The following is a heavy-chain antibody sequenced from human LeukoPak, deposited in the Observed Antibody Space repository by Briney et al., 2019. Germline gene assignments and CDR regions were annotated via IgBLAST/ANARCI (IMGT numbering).Heavy chain of an antibody. CDR3: ARHSQVRGGWLLDWFVP. Sequence: SETLPLTCTVSGGSISSGCYYWCWIQQHPEKGLERMGNNYYSGSTYYNPSLKSRVTISVDTSKNQFSLKLSSVTAPDTAVYYCARHSQVRGGWLLDWFVPWGEGTLVTVSS. J-gene: IGHJ5*02. CDR2: NYYSGST. D-gene: IGHD6-19*01. V-gene: IGHV4-31*03. CDR1: GGSISSGCYY.